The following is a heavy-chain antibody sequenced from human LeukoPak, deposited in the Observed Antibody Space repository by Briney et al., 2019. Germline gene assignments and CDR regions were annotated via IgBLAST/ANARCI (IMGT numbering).Heavy chain of an antibody. J-gene: IGHJ5*02. CDR3: ARDYTGYFP. CDR2: IKTDGSEK. D-gene: IGHD3-9*01. V-gene: IGHV3-7*03. Sequence: PGGSLRLSCAASGFTFSSHSMNWVRQAPGKGLEWVANIKTDGSEKYYVDSVKGRFTISRDNAKNSLYLQMNSLRAEDTAVYYCARDYTGYFPWGQGTLVIVSS. CDR1: GFTFSSHS.